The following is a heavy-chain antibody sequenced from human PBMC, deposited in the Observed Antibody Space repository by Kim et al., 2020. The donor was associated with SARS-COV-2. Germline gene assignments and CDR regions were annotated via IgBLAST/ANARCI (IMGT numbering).Heavy chain of an antibody. Sequence: SETLSLTCAVYGGSFSGYYWSWIRQPPGKGLEWIGEIKHSGSTNYNPSLKSRVTISVETSKNQFSLNLSSVTAADTAVYYCARLQHQLVTFHYAVDVWGQGTTVTVSS. D-gene: IGHD6-13*01. V-gene: IGHV4-34*01. CDR2: IKHSGST. J-gene: IGHJ6*02. CDR1: GGSFSGYY. CDR3: ARLQHQLVTFHYAVDV.